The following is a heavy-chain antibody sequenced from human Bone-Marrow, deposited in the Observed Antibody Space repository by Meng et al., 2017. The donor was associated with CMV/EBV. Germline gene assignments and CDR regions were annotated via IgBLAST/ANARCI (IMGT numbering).Heavy chain of an antibody. CDR3: AREYQLQQGGYDAFDI. CDR2: INPNSGGT. V-gene: IGHV1-2*02. CDR1: GYTFTGYY. Sequence: ASVKVSCKASGYTFTGYYMHWVRQAPGQGLEWMGWINPNSGGTNYAQKFQGRVTMTRDTSISTAYMELSRLRSDDTAVYYCAREYQLQQGGYDAFDIWGQGTMVTVPS. J-gene: IGHJ3*02. D-gene: IGHD2-2*01.